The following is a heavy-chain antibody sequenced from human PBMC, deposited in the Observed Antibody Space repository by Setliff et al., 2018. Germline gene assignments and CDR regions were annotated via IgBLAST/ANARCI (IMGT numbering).Heavy chain of an antibody. CDR3: AHRRVGNYDSSGNYHSYFDY. J-gene: IGHJ4*02. CDR1: GFSLTTTRVA. V-gene: IGHV2-5*02. CDR2: IYWDDDK. D-gene: IGHD3-22*01. Sequence: SGPTLVNPTQTLTLTCTFSGFSLTTTRVAVGWIRQPPGEALEWLALIYWDDDKRYTYSPSLKTRLTVSRDTYRNQVVLTVANMDPVDTATYYCAHRRVGNYDSSGNYHSYFDYWGQGILVTVSS.